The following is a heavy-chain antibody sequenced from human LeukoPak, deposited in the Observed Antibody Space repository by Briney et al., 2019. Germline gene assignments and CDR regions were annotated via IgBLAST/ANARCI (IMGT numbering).Heavy chain of an antibody. Sequence: SGPTLVKPPQTLTLTCTFSGFSLSTSGVGVGWIRQPPGKALEWLALIYWDDDKRYSPSPKSRLTITKDTSKNQVVLTMTNMDHLDTATYLCAPNQSWLIFSFLNWVDPWGQGTLVTVSS. D-gene: IGHD5-24*01. CDR3: APNQSWLIFSFLNWVDP. J-gene: IGHJ5*02. V-gene: IGHV2-5*02. CDR1: GFSLSTSGVG. CDR2: IYWDDDK.